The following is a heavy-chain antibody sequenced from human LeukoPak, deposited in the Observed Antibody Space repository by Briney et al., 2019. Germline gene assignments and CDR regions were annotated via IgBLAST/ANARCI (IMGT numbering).Heavy chain of an antibody. Sequence: GGSLRLSCAASGLTFSSYGMHWVRQAPGKGLEWVAVIWYDGSNKYYADSVKGRFTISRDNSKNTLYLQMNSLRAEDTAVYYCAKDRSITMINLLDYWGQGTLVTVSS. J-gene: IGHJ4*02. CDR3: AKDRSITMINLLDY. V-gene: IGHV3-33*06. CDR1: GLTFSSYG. CDR2: IWYDGSNK. D-gene: IGHD3-22*01.